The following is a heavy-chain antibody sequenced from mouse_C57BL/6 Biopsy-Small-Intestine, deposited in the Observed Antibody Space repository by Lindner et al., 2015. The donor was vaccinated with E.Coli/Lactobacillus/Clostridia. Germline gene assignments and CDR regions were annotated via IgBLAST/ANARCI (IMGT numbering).Heavy chain of an antibody. CDR2: IRSKSNNYAT. CDR1: GFSFNTYA. V-gene: IGHV10-1*01. J-gene: IGHJ3*01. Sequence: VQLQESGGGLVQPKGSLKLSCAASGFSFNTYAMNWVRQAPGKGLEWVARIRSKSNNYATYYADSVKDRFTISRDDSESMLYLQMNNLKTEDTAMYYCVSEIYYYGSSFFAYWGQGTLVTVSA. CDR3: VSEIYYYGSSFFAY. D-gene: IGHD1-1*01.